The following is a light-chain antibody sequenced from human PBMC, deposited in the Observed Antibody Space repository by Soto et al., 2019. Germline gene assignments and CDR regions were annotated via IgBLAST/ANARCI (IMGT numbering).Light chain of an antibody. CDR3: CSYAGSSPYV. CDR1: SSDVGSYNL. CDR2: EGS. V-gene: IGLV2-23*01. Sequence: QSALTQPASVSGSPGQSITLSCTGTSSDVGSYNLVSWYQQHPGKAPKLMIYEGSKRPSGVSNRFSGSKSGNTASLTISGLQAEDEADYYCCSYAGSSPYVFGTGTKLTVL. J-gene: IGLJ1*01.